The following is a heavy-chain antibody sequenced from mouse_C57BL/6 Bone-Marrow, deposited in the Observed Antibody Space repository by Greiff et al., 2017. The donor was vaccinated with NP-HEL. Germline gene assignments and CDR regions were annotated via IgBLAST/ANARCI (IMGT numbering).Heavy chain of an antibody. CDR2: IDPANGDT. Sequence: VQLQQSGAELVRPGASVKLSCTASGFNIKDDYMHWVKQRPEQGLEWIGWIDPANGDTEYASKFQGKATITADTSSNTAYLQLSSLTSEDTAVYYCTTDYYGSSYVGWGQGTLVTVSA. CDR3: TTDYYGSSYVG. V-gene: IGHV14-4*01. CDR1: GFNIKDDY. D-gene: IGHD1-1*01. J-gene: IGHJ3*02.